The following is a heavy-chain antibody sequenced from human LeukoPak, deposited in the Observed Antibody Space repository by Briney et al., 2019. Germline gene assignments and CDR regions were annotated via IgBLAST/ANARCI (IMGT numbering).Heavy chain of an antibody. Sequence: ASVKVSCKASGGTFSSYAISWVRQAPGQGLEWMGRIIPILGIANYAQKFQGRVTITTDKSTSTAYMELSSPRAEDTAVYYCARDRANDYFDYWGQGTLVTVSS. V-gene: IGHV1-69*04. CDR1: GGTFSSYA. J-gene: IGHJ4*02. CDR2: IIPILGIA. CDR3: ARDRANDYFDY. D-gene: IGHD3-10*01.